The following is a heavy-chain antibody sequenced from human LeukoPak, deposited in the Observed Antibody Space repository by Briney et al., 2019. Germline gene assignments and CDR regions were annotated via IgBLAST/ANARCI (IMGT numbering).Heavy chain of an antibody. CDR3: ARGDSSSSYFYMDV. V-gene: IGHV3-21*01. J-gene: IGHJ6*03. D-gene: IGHD6-6*01. Sequence: GGSLRLSCAASGFTFSSYSMNWVRQAPGKGLEWVSSISGSSSYIYYADSVKGRFTISRDNAKNSLYLQMNSLRAEDTAVYYCARGDSSSSYFYMDVWGKGTTVTVSS. CDR2: ISGSSSYI. CDR1: GFTFSSYS.